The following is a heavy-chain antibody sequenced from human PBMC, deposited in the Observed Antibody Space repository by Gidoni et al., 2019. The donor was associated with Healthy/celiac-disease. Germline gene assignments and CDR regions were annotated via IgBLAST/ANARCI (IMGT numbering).Heavy chain of an antibody. V-gene: IGHV3-15*01. CDR2: MKSNAYGGTT. J-gene: IGHJ4*02. D-gene: IGHD4-4*01. CDR3: TTSYSSKYYFDY. CDR1: GFTFSTAW. Sequence: EVQLVESGGGLVKPGGSLRLSCAASGFTFSTAWMSWVRQAPGKGLEWVSRMKSNAYGGTTDYAAPVNCRFTISRDYSNKTLYLQMNSLKTEDTAVYYCTTSYSSKYYFDYWGQGTLVTVSS.